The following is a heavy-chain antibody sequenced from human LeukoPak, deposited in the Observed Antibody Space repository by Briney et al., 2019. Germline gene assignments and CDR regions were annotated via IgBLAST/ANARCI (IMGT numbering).Heavy chain of an antibody. D-gene: IGHD3-9*01. V-gene: IGHV3-48*03. J-gene: IGHJ4*02. CDR3: ARDTLNGPLLISLDY. CDR2: ISSGGNLE. Sequence: RGSRRLSCAASGFTFSTHEMNWVRQAPGKGLEWVSHISSGGNLEYYLDSLRCRFTMSRDNARSLLFLQMNSLRAEDTGVYYCARDTLNGPLLISLDYWGQGALGFVSS. CDR1: GFTFSTHE.